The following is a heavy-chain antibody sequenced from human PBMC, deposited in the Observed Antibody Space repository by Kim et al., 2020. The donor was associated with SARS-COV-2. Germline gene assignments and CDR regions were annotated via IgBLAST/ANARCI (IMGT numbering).Heavy chain of an antibody. CDR2: GFYSGAT. V-gene: IGHV4-59*08. CDR1: GGSVTSYY. D-gene: IGHD3-9*01. Sequence: SETLSLTCTVSGGSVTSYYWSWVRQPPGKGLEWIGYGFYSGATKYNPSLKSRVSMSVDMSKNQFSLQLTSVTAADTAVYFCARHVPYYDILSGFDIWGQGTMVAVSS. CDR3: ARHVPYYDILSGFDI. J-gene: IGHJ3*02.